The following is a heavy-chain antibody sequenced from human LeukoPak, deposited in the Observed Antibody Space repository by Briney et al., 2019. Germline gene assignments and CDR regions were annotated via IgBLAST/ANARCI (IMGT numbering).Heavy chain of an antibody. CDR2: IYTSGST. D-gene: IGHD2-2*01. Sequence: SETLSLTCTVSGGSISSYYWSWIRQPAGKGLEWIGRIYTSGSTNYNPSLKSRVTMSVDTSKNQFSLKLSSVTAPDTAVYYCARALGYCSSTSCRGAFDIWGQGTMVTVSS. J-gene: IGHJ3*02. V-gene: IGHV4-4*07. CDR1: GGSISSYY. CDR3: ARALGYCSSTSCRGAFDI.